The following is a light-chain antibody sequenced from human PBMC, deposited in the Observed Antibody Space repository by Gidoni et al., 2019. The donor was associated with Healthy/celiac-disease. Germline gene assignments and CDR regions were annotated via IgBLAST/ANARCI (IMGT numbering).Light chain of an antibody. CDR2: DAS. CDR3: QQCDNLPLT. Sequence: DDQTIPSPSSLSASVGDRVTITCQASQNISSYLNWYQQKPGKAPKLLIYDASNLETGVPSRFSGSGSGTDFTFTISSLQPEDIATYYCQQCDNLPLTFGEGTKVEIK. CDR1: QNISSY. J-gene: IGKJ4*01. V-gene: IGKV1-33*01.